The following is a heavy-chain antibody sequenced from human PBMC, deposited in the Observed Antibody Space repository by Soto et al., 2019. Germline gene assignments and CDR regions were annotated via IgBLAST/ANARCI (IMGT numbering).Heavy chain of an antibody. D-gene: IGHD1-1*01. CDR3: ARGAPETRGNEFDS. Sequence: TRSVWDGCSCRYYWSWIRKPPGKGLEWIGYIYYSGSTNYNPSLKSRVTISVDTSKSQFSLKLSSVTAADTAVYYCARGAPETRGNEFDSWGQGTLVSVSS. V-gene: IGHV4-59*01. J-gene: IGHJ4*02. CDR2: IYYSGST. CDR1: DGCSCRYY.